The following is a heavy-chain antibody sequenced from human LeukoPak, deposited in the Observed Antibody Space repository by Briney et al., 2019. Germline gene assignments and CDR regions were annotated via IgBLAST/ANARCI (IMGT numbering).Heavy chain of an antibody. CDR3: ARDWRGSYFPDF. D-gene: IGHD1-26*01. Sequence: ASVKVSCKASGYTLTDYYMHWVRQAPGQGLEWMGWINPNSGDANYAQKFQGRVTMTRDTSISTAYMDLSRLTSDDTAIYYCARDWRGSYFPDFWGQGTLVTVSS. J-gene: IGHJ4*02. CDR2: INPNSGDA. V-gene: IGHV1-2*02. CDR1: GYTLTDYY.